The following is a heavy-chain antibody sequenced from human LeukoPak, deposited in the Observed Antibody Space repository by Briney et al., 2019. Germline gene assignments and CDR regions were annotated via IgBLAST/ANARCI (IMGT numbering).Heavy chain of an antibody. J-gene: IGHJ5*02. CDR2: VNHSGST. D-gene: IGHD5-18*01. CDR1: GGSFSGYY. CDR3: AKWIQLAFDP. Sequence: SETLSLTCAVYGGSFSGYYWSWIRQPPGKGLEWIGEVNHSGSTNYNPSLKSRVTISVDTSKNQFSLKLSSVTAADTAVYYCAKWIQLAFDPWGQGTLVTVSS. V-gene: IGHV4-34*01.